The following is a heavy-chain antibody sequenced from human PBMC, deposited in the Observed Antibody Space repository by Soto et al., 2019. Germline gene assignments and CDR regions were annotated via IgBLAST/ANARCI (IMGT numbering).Heavy chain of an antibody. CDR3: ARGGSRRGHEY. Sequence: QVQLVQSGVEVKKPGASVKVSCKASGYMFTSYGLTWVRQAPGQGLEWMGWISPFNGNTKYAQNLQGRVTLTTDTSTNTVYMQLTGLRSDDTAVYYCARGGSRRGHEYWGQGILVTVSS. V-gene: IGHV1-18*01. J-gene: IGHJ4*02. CDR2: ISPFNGNT. CDR1: GYMFTSYG. D-gene: IGHD6-13*01.